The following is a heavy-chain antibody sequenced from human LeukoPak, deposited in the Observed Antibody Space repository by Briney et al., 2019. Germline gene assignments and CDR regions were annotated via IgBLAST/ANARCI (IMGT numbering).Heavy chain of an antibody. Sequence: SVKVSCKASGGTFSSYAISWVRQAPGQGLEWMGGIIPIFGTANYAQKFQGRVTITADKSTSTAYMELSSLRPEDTAVYYCARDGYYDTAGDYWGQGTLVTVSS. CDR1: GGTFSSYA. CDR3: ARDGYYDTAGDY. V-gene: IGHV1-69*06. D-gene: IGHD3-9*01. J-gene: IGHJ4*02. CDR2: IIPIFGTA.